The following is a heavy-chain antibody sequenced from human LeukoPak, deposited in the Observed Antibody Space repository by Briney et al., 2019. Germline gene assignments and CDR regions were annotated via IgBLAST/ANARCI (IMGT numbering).Heavy chain of an antibody. CDR2: IRYDGSNK. V-gene: IGHV3-30*02. CDR3: AIWTSGNY. J-gene: IGHJ4*02. Sequence: GGSLRLSCAASGFTFSSYGMHWVRQAPGKGLEWVAFIRYDGSNKYYEDSVKGRFTISRDDSKKTLYLQMNSLRAEDTAIYYCAIWTSGNYWGQGTLVTVSS. CDR1: GFTFSSYG. D-gene: IGHD1-1*01.